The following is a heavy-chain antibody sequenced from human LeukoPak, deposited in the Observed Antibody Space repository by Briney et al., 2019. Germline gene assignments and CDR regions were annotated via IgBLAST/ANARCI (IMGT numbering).Heavy chain of an antibody. V-gene: IGHV3-23*01. J-gene: IGHJ4*02. CDR3: AKSRDYGDHSLNY. Sequence: KGXXXVSAISGSGGSTYYADSVKGRFTISRDNSKNTLYLQMNSLRAEDTAVYYCAKSRDYGDHSLNYWGQGTLVTVSS. D-gene: IGHD4-17*01. CDR2: ISGSGGST.